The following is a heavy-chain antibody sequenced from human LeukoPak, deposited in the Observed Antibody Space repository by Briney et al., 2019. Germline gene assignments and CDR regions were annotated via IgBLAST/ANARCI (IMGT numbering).Heavy chain of an antibody. Sequence: GGSLRLSCAASGFTFSNYAMSWVRQAPGKGLEWVSAISCSGGSTYYADSVKGRFTISRDNSKNTLYLQMNSLRAEDTAVYYCARGPSYCSGGSCYDYWGQGTLVTVSS. V-gene: IGHV3-23*01. CDR3: ARGPSYCSGGSCYDY. CDR2: ISCSGGST. CDR1: GFTFSNYA. J-gene: IGHJ4*02. D-gene: IGHD2-15*01.